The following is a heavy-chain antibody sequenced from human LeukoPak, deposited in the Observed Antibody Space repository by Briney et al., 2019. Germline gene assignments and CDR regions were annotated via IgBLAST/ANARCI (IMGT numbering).Heavy chain of an antibody. Sequence: GASVKVSCKASGYTFTGYHMHWVRQAPGQGLEWMGWINPNSGGTNYAQKFQGRVTMTRDTSISTAYMELSRLRSDDTAVYYCARGYCSGGSCYSIFDYWGQGTLVTVSS. CDR3: ARGYCSGGSCYSIFDY. CDR2: INPNSGGT. CDR1: GYTFTGYH. J-gene: IGHJ4*02. D-gene: IGHD2-15*01. V-gene: IGHV1-2*02.